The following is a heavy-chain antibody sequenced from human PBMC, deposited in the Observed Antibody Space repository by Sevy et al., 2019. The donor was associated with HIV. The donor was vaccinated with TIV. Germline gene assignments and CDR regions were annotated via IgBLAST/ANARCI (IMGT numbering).Heavy chain of an antibody. J-gene: IGHJ6*02. Sequence: ASVKVSCKASGDTFSTYGLSWVRQAPGQGLEWMGGIIPIFGTPNYAQKFQGRVTITADESASTAYMELSSLRSEDTALYYCARERTRWQQLVEYYLGMDVWGQGTPVTVSS. D-gene: IGHD6-13*01. V-gene: IGHV1-69*13. CDR2: IIPIFGTP. CDR3: ARERTRWQQLVEYYLGMDV. CDR1: GDTFSTYG.